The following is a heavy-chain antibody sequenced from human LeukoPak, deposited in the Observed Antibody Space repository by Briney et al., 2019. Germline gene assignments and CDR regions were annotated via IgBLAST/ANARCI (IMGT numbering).Heavy chain of an antibody. CDR3: ARARDDYYDSSGYYYYYYYYYYMDV. CDR1: GGSISSSNW. CDR2: IYHSGST. J-gene: IGHJ6*03. V-gene: IGHV4-4*02. Sequence: ASGTLSLTCAVSGGSISSSNWWSWVRQPPGKGLEWIGEIYHSGSTNYNPSLKSRVTISVDKSKNQFSLKLSSVTAADTAVYYCARARDDYYDSSGYYYYYYYYYYMDVWGKGTTVTISS. D-gene: IGHD3-22*01.